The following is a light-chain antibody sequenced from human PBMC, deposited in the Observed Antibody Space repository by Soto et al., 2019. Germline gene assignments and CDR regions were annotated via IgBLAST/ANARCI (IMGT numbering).Light chain of an antibody. CDR1: QSISSW. Sequence: GDRVTITCRASQSISSWLAWYQQKPGKAPKLLIFKASTLESGVPSRFSGSGSGTEFALTISSLQPDDFATYYCQQYKSYWTFGQGTKVDI. J-gene: IGKJ1*01. V-gene: IGKV1-5*03. CDR2: KAS. CDR3: QQYKSYWT.